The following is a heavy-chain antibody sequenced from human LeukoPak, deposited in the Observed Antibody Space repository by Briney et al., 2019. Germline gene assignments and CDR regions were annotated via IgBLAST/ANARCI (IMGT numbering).Heavy chain of an antibody. D-gene: IGHD6-13*01. Sequence: PGGSLRLSCADSGFTFSGYWMNWVRQAPGKGLEWVANINQNGGEKYYVDSVKGRFTISRDNGKNSLYLQMNSLRAGDTAVYYCAKEGDSSSWYSTGYYYYYGMDVWGQGTTVTVSS. CDR1: GFTFSGYW. CDR3: AKEGDSSSWYSTGYYYYYGMDV. CDR2: INQNGGEK. J-gene: IGHJ6*02. V-gene: IGHV3-7*01.